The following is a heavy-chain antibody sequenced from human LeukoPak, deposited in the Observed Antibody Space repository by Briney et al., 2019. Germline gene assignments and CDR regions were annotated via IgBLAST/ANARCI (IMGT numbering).Heavy chain of an antibody. Sequence: ASVKVSCKASGYTFTSYDINWVRQATGQGLEWMGWMNPNSGNTGYAQKFQGRVTTTRNTSISTAYMELSSLRSEDTAVYYCARCYSSSWYLVDDAFDIWGQGTMVTVSS. CDR1: GYTFTSYD. J-gene: IGHJ3*02. V-gene: IGHV1-8*01. D-gene: IGHD6-13*01. CDR2: MNPNSGNT. CDR3: ARCYSSSWYLVDDAFDI.